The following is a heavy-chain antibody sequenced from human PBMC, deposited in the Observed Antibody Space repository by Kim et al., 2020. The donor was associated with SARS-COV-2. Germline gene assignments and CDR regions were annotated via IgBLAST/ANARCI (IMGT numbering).Heavy chain of an antibody. V-gene: IGHV4-34*01. D-gene: IGHD5-12*01. CDR2: INHSGST. J-gene: IGHJ4*02. Sequence: SETLSLTCAVYGGSFSGYYWSWIRQPPGKGLEWIGEINHSGSTNYNPSLKSRVTISVDTSKNQFSLKLSSVTAADTAVYYCANVLDGYNPESYWGQGTLVTVSS. CDR3: ANVLDGYNPESY. CDR1: GGSFSGYY.